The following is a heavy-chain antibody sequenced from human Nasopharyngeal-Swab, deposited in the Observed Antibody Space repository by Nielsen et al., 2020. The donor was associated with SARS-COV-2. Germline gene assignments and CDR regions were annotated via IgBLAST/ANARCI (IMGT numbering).Heavy chain of an antibody. CDR1: GGSISSSSYY. CDR2: IYYTEST. D-gene: IGHD3-10*01. CDR3: AREDKGLLWFGELLLRWFDP. Sequence: GSLRLSCTASGGSISSSSYYWGWIRQPPGKGLEWIGSIYYTESTYYNPSLKSRVTISIDTSKNQFSLKLSSVTAADTAVYFCAREDKGLLWFGELLLRWFDPWGQGTLVTVSS. V-gene: IGHV4-39*07. J-gene: IGHJ5*02.